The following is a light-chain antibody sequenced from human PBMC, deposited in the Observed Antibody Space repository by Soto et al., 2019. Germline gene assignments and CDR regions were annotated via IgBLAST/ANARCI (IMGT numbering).Light chain of an antibody. J-gene: IGKJ1*01. V-gene: IGKV3-20*01. Sequence: EIVLTQSPGTLSLSPWERATLSCRASQSVSSSYLAWYQQKPGQAPRPLIYGVSNRATGIPDRFSGSGSGTDFTLIISRVEPEDVVVYYCMQERNTPRTFGQGTKVDIK. CDR1: QSVSSSY. CDR2: GVS. CDR3: MQERNTPRT.